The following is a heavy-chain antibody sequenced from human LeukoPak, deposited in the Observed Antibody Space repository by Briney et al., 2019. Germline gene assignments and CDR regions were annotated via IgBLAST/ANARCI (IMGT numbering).Heavy chain of an antibody. J-gene: IGHJ4*02. V-gene: IGHV3-11*01. CDR2: VSGSEDNK. D-gene: IGHD1-26*01. CDR3: ARAGVSGHYIDY. CDR1: GVSISSYY. Sequence: LSLTCTVSGVSISSYYWSWLRQPPGKGLEWISYVSGSEDNKYYADSVKGRFAISRDNAEKSLFLQMSNLRAEDTAVYYCARAGVSGHYIDYWGQGTLVTVSS.